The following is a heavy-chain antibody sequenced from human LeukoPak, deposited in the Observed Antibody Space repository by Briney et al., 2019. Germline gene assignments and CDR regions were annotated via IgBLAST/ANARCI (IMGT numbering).Heavy chain of an antibody. CDR3: ARWSGGSDWLYHYGMDV. D-gene: IGHD3-9*01. V-gene: IGHV1-18*01. J-gene: IGHJ6*02. CDR1: GYTFNNYG. Sequence: ASVILSCKTSGYTFNNYGVSWARQAPGQGLEWMGWISGYNGYTNSAQQFQDRVTLTMDTSTSTVYMELRCLRSDDTAVYYCARWSGGSDWLYHYGMDVWGQGTTVTVSS. CDR2: ISGYNGYT.